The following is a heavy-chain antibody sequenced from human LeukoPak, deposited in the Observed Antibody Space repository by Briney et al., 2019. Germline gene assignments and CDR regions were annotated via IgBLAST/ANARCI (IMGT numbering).Heavy chain of an antibody. CDR2: ISGSGGNT. CDR3: AKDGKGAPVAGTGYFDY. CDR1: GFTFSSYA. Sequence: GGSLRLSCAASGFTFSSYAMSWVREAPGKGLEWVSVISGSGGNTYYADSVKGRFTISRDNSKNTLYLQMNSLIAEDTAIYYCAKDGKGAPVAGTGYFDYWGQGTLVTVSS. V-gene: IGHV3-23*01. D-gene: IGHD6-19*01. J-gene: IGHJ4*02.